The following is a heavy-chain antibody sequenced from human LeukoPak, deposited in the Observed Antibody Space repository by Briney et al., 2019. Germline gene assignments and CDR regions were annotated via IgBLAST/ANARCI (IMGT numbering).Heavy chain of an antibody. J-gene: IGHJ3*01. D-gene: IGHD1-26*01. V-gene: IGHV3-33*01. Sequence: GRSLRLSCAASGFSFSYHGMHWVRQSPGKGLEWVAVLYSDGSNQHYVDSVKGRFTISRDNSKNTLYLHMTGLRVDDTAVYYCARESGSQGVDSFDLWGQGTMVTVSS. CDR1: GFSFSYHG. CDR3: ARESGSQGVDSFDL. CDR2: LYSDGSNQ.